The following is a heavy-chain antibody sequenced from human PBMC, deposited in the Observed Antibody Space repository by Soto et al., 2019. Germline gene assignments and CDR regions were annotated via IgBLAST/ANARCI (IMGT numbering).Heavy chain of an antibody. CDR2: IYYSGST. J-gene: IGHJ4*02. CDR3: ARLVVTGFDY. CDR1: GGSISSYY. Sequence: QVQLQESGPGLVKPSETLSLTCTVSGGSISSYYWSWIRQPPGKGLEWIGYIYYSGSTNYNPSLKSRVTISVDTSKNQFSLKLSSVTAADTAVYYCARLVVTGFDYWGQGTLFTVSS. D-gene: IGHD2-15*01. V-gene: IGHV4-59*08.